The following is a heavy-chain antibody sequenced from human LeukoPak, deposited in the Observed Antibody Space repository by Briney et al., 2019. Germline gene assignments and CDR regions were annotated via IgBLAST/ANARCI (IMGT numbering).Heavy chain of an antibody. CDR3: ARDGSGTGYYSFDI. J-gene: IGHJ3*02. Sequence: PSETLSLTCTVSGGSISSYYWSWIRQPPGKGLEWIGYIFYSGSTNYNPSLKSRVTISIDTSKNHFSLKLSSVTAADTAVYYCARDGSGTGYYSFDIWGQGTMVTVSS. CDR2: IFYSGST. V-gene: IGHV4-59*01. CDR1: GGSISSYY. D-gene: IGHD3/OR15-3a*01.